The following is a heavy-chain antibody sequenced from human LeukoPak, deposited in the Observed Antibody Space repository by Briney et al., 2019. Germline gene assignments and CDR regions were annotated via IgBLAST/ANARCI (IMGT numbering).Heavy chain of an antibody. D-gene: IGHD3-10*01. CDR1: GFTFSSYA. CDR3: ARDYYGSGSYYNPSY. J-gene: IGHJ4*02. CDR2: ISYDGSNK. Sequence: GGSLRLSCAASGFTFSSYAMHWVRQAPGKGLEWVAVISYDGSNKYYADSVKGRFTISRDNSKNTLYLQMNSLRAEDTAVYYCARDYYGSGSYYNPSYWGQGTLVTVSS. V-gene: IGHV3-30-3*01.